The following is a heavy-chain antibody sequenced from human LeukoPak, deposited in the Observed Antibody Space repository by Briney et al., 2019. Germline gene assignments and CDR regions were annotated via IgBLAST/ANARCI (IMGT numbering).Heavy chain of an antibody. V-gene: IGHV3-20*01. CDR3: ARDSPLSSPDY. CDR2: INWNGGST. D-gene: IGHD6-6*01. Sequence: GGSLRLSCAASGFTFDDYGMSWVRQAPGKGLEWVSGINWNGGSTGYADSVKGRFTVSRDNAKNSLYLQMNSLRAEDTALYHCARDSPLSSPDYWGQGTLVTVSS. CDR1: GFTFDDYG. J-gene: IGHJ4*02.